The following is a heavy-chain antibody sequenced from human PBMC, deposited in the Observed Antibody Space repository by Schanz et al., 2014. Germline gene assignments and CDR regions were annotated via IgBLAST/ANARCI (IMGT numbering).Heavy chain of an antibody. CDR3: ASDTMGGNFGLDV. V-gene: IGHV1-46*03. J-gene: IGHJ6*02. D-gene: IGHD3-10*01. CDR2: INPSGGTT. Sequence: QEQLVQSGAEVKEPGASVKVSCKASGYSFIDHYMLWVRQAPGQGLEWMGIINPSGGTTKYAQRFQGRVAMTWDTSTSTVSMELSSLRSEDTAVYYCASDTMGGNFGLDVWGQGTTVTVSS. CDR1: GYSFIDHY.